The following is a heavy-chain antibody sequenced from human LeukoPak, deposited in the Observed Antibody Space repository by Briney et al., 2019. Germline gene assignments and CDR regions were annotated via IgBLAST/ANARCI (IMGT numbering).Heavy chain of an antibody. Sequence: PGGSLRLSCAASGFTFSTSAMNRVRQVQGKGLEWVSSIDYDSSHIYYAASVRGRFTISKDNARNSVYLQMDSLRVEDTAVYYCTRDPLRYLRVGHYDYWGQGTLVAVSS. CDR1: GFTFSTSA. D-gene: IGHD3-9*01. V-gene: IGHV3-21*01. J-gene: IGHJ4*02. CDR3: TRDPLRYLRVGHYDY. CDR2: IDYDSSHI.